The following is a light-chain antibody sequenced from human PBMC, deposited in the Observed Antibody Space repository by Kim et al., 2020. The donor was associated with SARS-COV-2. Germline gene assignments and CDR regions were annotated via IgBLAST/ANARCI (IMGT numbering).Light chain of an antibody. CDR3: YSTDNTGNRRV. Sequence: SYELTQPPSVSVSPGQTARITCSGDTLPKKYAYWYQQKPGQAPVLVIYEDSKRPSGIPERFSGSSSGTLATLTISVAQVEDEADYYCYSTDNTGNRRVFGGGTKMTVL. CDR1: TLPKKY. CDR2: EDS. J-gene: IGLJ3*02. V-gene: IGLV3-10*01.